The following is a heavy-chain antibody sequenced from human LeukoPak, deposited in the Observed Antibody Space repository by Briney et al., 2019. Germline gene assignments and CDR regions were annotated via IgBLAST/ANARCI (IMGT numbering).Heavy chain of an antibody. Sequence: PGESLKISCKGSGYRFTSSWIGWVRQMPGKGLEWMGIIYPGDSDTRYSPSFQGQVTISADKSISTAYLQWSSLKASDTAMYYCARRARPDTRNYDSSSWYYMDVWGKGTTVTISS. CDR1: GYRFTSSW. CDR2: IYPGDSDT. D-gene: IGHD6-13*01. V-gene: IGHV5-51*01. CDR3: ARRARPDTRNYDSSSWYYMDV. J-gene: IGHJ6*03.